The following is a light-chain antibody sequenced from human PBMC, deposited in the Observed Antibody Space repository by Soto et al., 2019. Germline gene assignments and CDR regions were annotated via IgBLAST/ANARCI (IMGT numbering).Light chain of an antibody. CDR2: DAS. CDR1: QSVNSAS. CDR3: QQYGSSLLT. Sequence: EIGLTQSPATLSLSPGERATLSCSARQSVNSASLAWHQHKPGQAPMLLIYDASSRATGIPDRFSGSGSGPDFPRAISRLEPEAFAVYYCQQYGSSLLTFGEGTKVEIK. J-gene: IGKJ4*01. V-gene: IGKV3-20*01.